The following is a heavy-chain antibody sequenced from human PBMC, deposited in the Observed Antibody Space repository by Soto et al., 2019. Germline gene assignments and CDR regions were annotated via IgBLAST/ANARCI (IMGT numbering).Heavy chain of an antibody. V-gene: IGHV3-30*18. Sequence: VAVISYDGSNKYYADSVKGRFTISRDNSKNTLYLQMNSLRAEDTAVYYCAKELLWFGELAYYYGMDVWGQGTTVTVSS. D-gene: IGHD3-10*01. J-gene: IGHJ6*02. CDR2: ISYDGSNK. CDR3: AKELLWFGELAYYYGMDV.